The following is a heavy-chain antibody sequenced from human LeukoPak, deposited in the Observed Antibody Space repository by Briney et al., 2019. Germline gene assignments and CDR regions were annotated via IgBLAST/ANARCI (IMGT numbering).Heavy chain of an antibody. Sequence: SQTLSLTCTVSGGSISSGTYYWSWIRQPAGKGLEWIGRIYTSGSTNYNPSLKSRVTISVDTSKNQFSLKLSSVTAADTAVYYCATSRGNTDYYYYMDVWGKGTTVTVSS. V-gene: IGHV4-61*02. CDR3: ATSRGNTDYYYYMDV. CDR2: IYTSGST. J-gene: IGHJ6*03. CDR1: GGSISSGTYY. D-gene: IGHD3-16*01.